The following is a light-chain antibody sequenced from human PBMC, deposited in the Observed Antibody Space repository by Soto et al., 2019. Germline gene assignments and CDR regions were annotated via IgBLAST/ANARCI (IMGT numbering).Light chain of an antibody. Sequence: EIVLTQSPGTLSLSPGERATLSCRASQSVSSSYLAWYQQKPGQAPRLLIYGASSRATGIPDRFSGSGSGTDFTLNISRLEPEDFAVYYCQQYGSSPPWTFGQGTKVDSK. J-gene: IGKJ1*01. CDR2: GAS. V-gene: IGKV3-20*01. CDR1: QSVSSSY. CDR3: QQYGSSPPWT.